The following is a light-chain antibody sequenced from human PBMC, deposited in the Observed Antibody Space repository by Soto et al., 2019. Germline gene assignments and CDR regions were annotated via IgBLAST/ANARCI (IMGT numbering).Light chain of an antibody. Sequence: EIVMTQSPATLSVSPGERATLSCRASQSVSSNLAWYQQKPGQAPRLLIYGVSTRATGIPARFSGSGSGTEFTLTISSLQSEDFAVYYCQHYNNRPLTFGGGTKVEI. V-gene: IGKV3-15*01. CDR3: QHYNNRPLT. J-gene: IGKJ4*01. CDR2: GVS. CDR1: QSVSSN.